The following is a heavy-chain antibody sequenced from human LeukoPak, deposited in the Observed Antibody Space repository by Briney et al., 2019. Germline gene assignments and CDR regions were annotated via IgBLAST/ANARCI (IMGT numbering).Heavy chain of an antibody. Sequence: GGSLRLSCAGSGFTFSSYAMSWVRQAAGRGLEWVSAICKSGGSTYYADSVRGRFTISRDNSKSTLSLQMNSLRAEDTAIYYCATYRQVLLPFESWGQGTLVTVSS. CDR2: ICKSGGST. CDR3: ATYRQVLLPFES. J-gene: IGHJ4*02. CDR1: GFTFSSYA. V-gene: IGHV3-23*01. D-gene: IGHD2-8*02.